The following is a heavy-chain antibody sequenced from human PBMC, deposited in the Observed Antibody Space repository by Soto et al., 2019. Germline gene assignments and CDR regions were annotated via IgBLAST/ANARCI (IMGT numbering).Heavy chain of an antibody. CDR1: GFTFRNNV. Sequence: EVQLLESGGGLAQPGGSLRLSCAASGFTFRNNVLSWVRQAPGKGLDWVSGITGSGRDTYYADSVKGRFTISRDNSKNMVFLQMNSLRAEDTAVYYCARSYDDCTNGVCREYWGQGTLVTVSS. D-gene: IGHD2-8*01. CDR2: ITGSGRDT. J-gene: IGHJ4*02. CDR3: ARSYDDCTNGVCREY. V-gene: IGHV3-23*01.